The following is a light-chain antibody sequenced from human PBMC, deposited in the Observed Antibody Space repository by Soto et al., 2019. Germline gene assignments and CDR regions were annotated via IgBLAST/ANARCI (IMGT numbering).Light chain of an antibody. CDR1: QDVGVY. Sequence: DIQVTQSPPSVSASVGDRVTITCRASQDVGVYLAWYQQKPGTAPKLLISAASTLPVRVPARFSGSGSGTDFTLTISSLEPEDSATYFCQQCARFPLAFGGGTKVEIK. CDR2: AAS. V-gene: IGKV1-12*01. J-gene: IGKJ4*01. CDR3: QQCARFPLA.